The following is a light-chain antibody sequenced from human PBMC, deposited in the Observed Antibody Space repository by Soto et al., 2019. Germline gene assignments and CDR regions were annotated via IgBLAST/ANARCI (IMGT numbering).Light chain of an antibody. CDR3: LQDYTYPRT. Sequence: AIQMTQSPSSLSASVGAGVTITCRASQDIRNDLGWYQQKPGKAPELLIYSASNLQSGVPSRFSGSGSGRDFTLTISSLQPEDFATYYCLQDYTYPRTFGQGTKVDSK. CDR2: SAS. CDR1: QDIRND. J-gene: IGKJ1*01. V-gene: IGKV1-6*01.